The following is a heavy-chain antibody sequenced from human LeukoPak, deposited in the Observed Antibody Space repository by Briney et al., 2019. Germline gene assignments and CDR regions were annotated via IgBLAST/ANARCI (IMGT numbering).Heavy chain of an antibody. D-gene: IGHD3-22*01. Sequence: SGPALVKPTQTLTLTCTFSGFSLSSSEMCVSWIRQPPGKALEWLARIDWDDDKFYRPSLKTRLTISKDTSKNQVVLTMTNMDPVDSATYYCARTRSSSGYYYPDSWSQGTLVTVSS. CDR3: ARTRSSSGYYYPDS. CDR2: IDWDDDK. J-gene: IGHJ4*02. V-gene: IGHV2-70*17. CDR1: GFSLSSSEMC.